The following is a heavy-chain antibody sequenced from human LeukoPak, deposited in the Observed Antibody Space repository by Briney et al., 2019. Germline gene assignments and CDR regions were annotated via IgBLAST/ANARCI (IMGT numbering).Heavy chain of an antibody. J-gene: IGHJ4*02. D-gene: IGHD3-10*01. CDR1: GFTFSSYA. CDR3: AKDPYYYGSGSYFDY. V-gene: IGHV3-23*01. CDR2: ISGSGGST. Sequence: HPGGSLRLSCAASGFTFSSYAMSWVRQAPGKGLEWVSAISGSGGSTYYADSGKGRFTISRDNSKNTLYLQMNSLRAEDTAVYYCAKDPYYYGSGSYFDYWGQGTLVTVSS.